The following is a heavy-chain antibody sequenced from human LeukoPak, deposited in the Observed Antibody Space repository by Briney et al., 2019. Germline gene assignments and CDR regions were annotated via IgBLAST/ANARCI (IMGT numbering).Heavy chain of an antibody. CDR3: ATLITGTMYYFDY. Sequence: ASVKVSCKASGYTFTGYYMHCVRQAPGQGLEWMGRINPNSGGTNYAQKFQGRVTMTRDTSISTAYMELSRLRSDDTAVYYCATLITGTMYYFDYWGQGTLVTVSS. CDR2: INPNSGGT. V-gene: IGHV1-2*06. D-gene: IGHD1-20*01. CDR1: GYTFTGYY. J-gene: IGHJ4*02.